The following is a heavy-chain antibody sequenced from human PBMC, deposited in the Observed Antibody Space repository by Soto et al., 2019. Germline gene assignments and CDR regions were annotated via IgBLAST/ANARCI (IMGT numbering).Heavy chain of an antibody. CDR1: GYSFTSYC. D-gene: IGHD2-2*01. J-gene: IGHJ5*02. CDR3: ARGYCTTTICDPWFDP. V-gene: IGHV5-51*01. Sequence: GESLKISCTGVGYSFTSYCMGWVRQMPVKGLEWMGIIYPGDSDTRYSPSFQGQVTISDDKSISPVYLQWSRLKASDTAIYYCARGYCTTTICDPWFDPWGQGTLVNVSS. CDR2: IYPGDSDT.